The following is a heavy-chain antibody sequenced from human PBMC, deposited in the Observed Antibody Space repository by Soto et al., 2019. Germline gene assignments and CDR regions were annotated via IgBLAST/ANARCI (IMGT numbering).Heavy chain of an antibody. Sequence: QLQLQESSPGLVKPSETQSLTCTVSGCSFSSSSYYWGWIRQPPGKGLEWIGSIYYSGSTYYNPSLKSRVTISVDTSKNPFSLKLSSVTAADTAVYYCARHTPAISISDHWGQGTLVTVSS. J-gene: IGHJ4*02. D-gene: IGHD2-15*01. CDR3: ARHTPAISISDH. CDR2: IYYSGST. CDR1: GCSFSSSSYY. V-gene: IGHV4-39*01.